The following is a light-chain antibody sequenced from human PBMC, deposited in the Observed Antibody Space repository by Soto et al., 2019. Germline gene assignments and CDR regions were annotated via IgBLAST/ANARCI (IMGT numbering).Light chain of an antibody. CDR2: DAS. CDR3: QQYGSSPWT. V-gene: IGKV3-20*01. J-gene: IGKJ1*01. Sequence: EIVLTQSPGTLSLSPGERGTLSCRASQSVSSYLAWYQQKPGQAPRVLIYDASTRATGIPDRFSGSGSGTDFTLTISRLEPEDSAVYYCQQYGSSPWTFGQGTKVDIK. CDR1: QSVSSY.